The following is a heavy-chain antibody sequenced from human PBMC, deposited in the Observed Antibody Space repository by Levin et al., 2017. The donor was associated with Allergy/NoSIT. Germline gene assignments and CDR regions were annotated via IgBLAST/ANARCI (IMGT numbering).Heavy chain of an antibody. CDR2: ISWNTGSI. J-gene: IGHJ4*02. Sequence: GGSLRLSCAASGFTFDDYVMHWVRQAPGKGLEWVSGISWNTGSIGYADSGKGRFIISRDNAKKSLYLQMNSLRAEDTALYYCAKALVGYDNSGFYYGFDYWGQGTLVTVSS. CDR1: GFTFDDYV. V-gene: IGHV3-9*01. D-gene: IGHD3-22*01. CDR3: AKALVGYDNSGFYYGFDY.